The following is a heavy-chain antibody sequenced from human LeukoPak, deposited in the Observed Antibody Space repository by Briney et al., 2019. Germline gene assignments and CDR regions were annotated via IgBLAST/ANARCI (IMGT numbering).Heavy chain of an antibody. CDR1: GFTFSNAW. CDR3: TPDKPYYDFWSGYYTRTVDY. V-gene: IGHV3-15*01. CDR2: IKSKTDGGTT. Sequence: GGSLRLSCVASGFTFSNAWMSWVRQAPGKGLEWVGRIKSKTDGGTTDYAAPVKGRFTISRDDSKNTLYLQMNSLKTEDTAVYYCTPDKPYYDFWSGYYTRTVDYWGQGTLVTVSS. J-gene: IGHJ4*02. D-gene: IGHD3-3*01.